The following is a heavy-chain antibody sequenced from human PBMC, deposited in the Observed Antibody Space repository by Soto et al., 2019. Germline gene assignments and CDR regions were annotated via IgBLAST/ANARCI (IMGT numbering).Heavy chain of an antibody. CDR2: ISGSGGST. J-gene: IGHJ4*02. V-gene: IGHV3-23*01. Sequence: ASGCTCSNHGIRWVRQTPGEGQGLRRGLEWVSVISGSGGSTYYADSVKGRFSISRDNSKNTVYLQMNSLRGEDTAVYYCAKDLREMATNTPDYWGQGTLVTVSS. CDR1: GCTCSNHG. D-gene: IGHD5-12*01. CDR3: AKDLREMATNTPDY.